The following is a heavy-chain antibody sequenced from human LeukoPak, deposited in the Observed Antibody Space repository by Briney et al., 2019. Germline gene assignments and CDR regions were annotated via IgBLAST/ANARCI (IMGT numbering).Heavy chain of an antibody. Sequence: GGSLRLSCADSGFTFSDYCMSWIRQDPGTGLEWAAYICKARDNTNYADTVKGRFTISRDNANNSMSLQRNSLRAEDTAIYYCARGHTILPFWVQGTLVTVSS. CDR3: ARGHTILPF. J-gene: IGHJ4*02. CDR2: ICKARDNT. V-gene: IGHV3-11*06. CDR1: GFTFSDYC. D-gene: IGHD5-24*01.